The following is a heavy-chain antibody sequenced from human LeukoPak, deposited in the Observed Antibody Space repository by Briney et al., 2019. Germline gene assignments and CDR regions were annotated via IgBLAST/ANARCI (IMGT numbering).Heavy chain of an antibody. D-gene: IGHD3-9*01. V-gene: IGHV3-74*01. J-gene: IGHJ4*02. CDR3: ARSPQYFDRLLVGDSRYYFDS. CDR2: INTDGSRI. CDR1: GFAFGNYW. Sequence: PGGSLRLSCAASGFAFGNYWMHWVRQAPGKGLVWVSRINTDGSRITYADSVKGRFTISRDNAMNTVYLQMNSLRAEDTAVYYCARSPQYFDRLLVGDSRYYFDSWGQGTLVTVSS.